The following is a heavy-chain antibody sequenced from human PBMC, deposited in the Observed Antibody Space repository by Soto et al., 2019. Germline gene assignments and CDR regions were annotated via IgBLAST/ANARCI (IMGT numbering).Heavy chain of an antibody. J-gene: IGHJ5*02. Sequence: PSETLSLTCTVSGGSISSSSYYWGWIRQPPGKGLEWIGSIYYSGSTYYNPSLKSRVTISVDTSKNQFSLKLSSVTAADTAVYYCARDTLHYDILTGYHNWFDPWGQGTLVTVSS. CDR3: ARDTLHYDILTGYHNWFDP. D-gene: IGHD3-9*01. CDR1: GGSISSSSYY. V-gene: IGHV4-39*07. CDR2: IYYSGST.